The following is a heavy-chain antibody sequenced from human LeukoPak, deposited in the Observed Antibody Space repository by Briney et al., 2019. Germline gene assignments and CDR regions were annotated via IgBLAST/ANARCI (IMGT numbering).Heavy chain of an antibody. CDR2: INPNSGGT. J-gene: IGHJ5*02. D-gene: IGHD2-2*01. CDR1: GYTLTGYY. CDR3: ARGACRGTSCKGWFDP. Sequence: GASVKVSCKASGYTLTGYYMHWVRQAPGQGLEWMGWINPNSGGTNYAQKFQGRVTMARDTSISTAYMELSRLRSDDTAVYYCARGACRGTSCKGWFDPWGQGTLVTVSS. V-gene: IGHV1-2*02.